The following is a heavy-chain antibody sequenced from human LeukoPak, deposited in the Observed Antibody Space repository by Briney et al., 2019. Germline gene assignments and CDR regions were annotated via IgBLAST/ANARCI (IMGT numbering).Heavy chain of an antibody. Sequence: SETLSLTCAVYGGSFSGYYWSWIRQPPGKGLEWIGETNHSGSTNYNPSLKSRVTISVDTSKNQFSLKLSSVTAADTAVYYCARGLRYFDWLSGLFDWGQGTLVTVSS. CDR3: ARGLRYFDWLSGLFD. CDR2: TNHSGST. D-gene: IGHD3-9*01. CDR1: GGSFSGYY. J-gene: IGHJ4*02. V-gene: IGHV4-34*01.